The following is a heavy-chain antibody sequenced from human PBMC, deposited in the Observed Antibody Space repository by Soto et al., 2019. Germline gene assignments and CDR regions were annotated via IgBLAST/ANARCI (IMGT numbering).Heavy chain of an antibody. J-gene: IGHJ4*02. V-gene: IGHV1-2*04. CDR1: GYTFSGYY. CDR2: INPNNGGT. CDR3: ARDRHQRGTTRYKFDC. Sequence: ASVKVSCKAAGYTFSGYYIHWVRRAPGQGLEWMGWINPNNGGTNYAQRFQGWVTMTRDTSISTAYMELRRLKSDDKAMYYCARDRHQRGTTRYKFDCWGEGTLDTGSS. D-gene: IGHD5-12*01.